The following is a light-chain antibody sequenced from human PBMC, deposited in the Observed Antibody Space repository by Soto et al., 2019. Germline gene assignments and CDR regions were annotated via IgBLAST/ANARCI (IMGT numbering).Light chain of an antibody. CDR2: LGS. V-gene: IGKV2-28*01. Sequence: ESVMTQSPLSLPVTPGEPASISCRSSQSLLHSNGYDSLDWYLQKPGQSPQLLIYLGSNRASGVPARFSGSGSGTDFTLKISRVEADDVGVYYCMQALQSPPTFGQGTKVEIK. J-gene: IGKJ1*01. CDR3: MQALQSPPT. CDR1: QSLLHSNGYDS.